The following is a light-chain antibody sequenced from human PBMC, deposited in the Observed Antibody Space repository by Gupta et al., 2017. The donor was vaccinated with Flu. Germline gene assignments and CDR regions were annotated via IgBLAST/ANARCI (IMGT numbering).Light chain of an antibody. J-gene: IGLJ2*01. CDR2: EVT. Sequence: VTISCTGTSSDIGGYNYVSWYQQHPGRAPKLIIYEVTKRPSGVPDRFSGSKSGNTASLTVAGLQAEDEGDYYCSSYAGTNNHVVFGGGTKLTVL. CDR3: SSYAGTNNHVV. CDR1: SSDIGGYNY. V-gene: IGLV2-8*01.